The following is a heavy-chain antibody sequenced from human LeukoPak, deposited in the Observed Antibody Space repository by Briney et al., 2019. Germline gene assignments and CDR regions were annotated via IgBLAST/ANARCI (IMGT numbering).Heavy chain of an antibody. Sequence: GGSLRLSCAASGFTFRSYRMNWVRQAPGKGLEWVSSISSSSSYIYYADSVKGRFTISRDNAKTSLYLQMNRLRAEDTAVYYCARDFREDYGFDYWGQGTLVTVSS. CDR1: GFTFRSYR. CDR3: ARDFREDYGFDY. V-gene: IGHV3-21*01. CDR2: ISSSSSYI. D-gene: IGHD4-17*01. J-gene: IGHJ4*02.